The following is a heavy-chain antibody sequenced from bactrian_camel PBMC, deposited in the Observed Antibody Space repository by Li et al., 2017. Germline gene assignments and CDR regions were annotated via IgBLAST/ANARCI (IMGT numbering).Heavy chain of an antibody. V-gene: IGHV3S53*01. J-gene: IGHJ4*01. CDR1: GYTLPMN. D-gene: IGHD3*01. CDR3: AADPVEHATMGRCEPYDYQY. Sequence: HVQLVESGGGSVQAGGSLRLSCVASGYTLPMNMGWFRRLPGQEREGVAAIAGDGRTDYADTVKGRFTISLDKGKNTLYLQMRSLEPEDTAVYYCAADPVEHATMGRCEPYDYQYWGQGTQVTVS. CDR2: IAGDGRT.